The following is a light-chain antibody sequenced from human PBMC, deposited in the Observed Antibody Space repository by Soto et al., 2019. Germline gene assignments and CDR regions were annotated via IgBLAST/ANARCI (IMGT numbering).Light chain of an antibody. Sequence: QSVLTQHRSVSGSPGQSVTISCTGTSSDVGGYNYVSWYQQHPGKAPKLMIYDVSKRPSGVPDRFSGSKSGNTASLTISGLQAEDEADYYRSSYTSSSTLVVFGGGTQLTVL. V-gene: IGLV2-11*01. J-gene: IGLJ2*01. CDR3: SSYTSSSTLVV. CDR2: DVS. CDR1: SSDVGGYNY.